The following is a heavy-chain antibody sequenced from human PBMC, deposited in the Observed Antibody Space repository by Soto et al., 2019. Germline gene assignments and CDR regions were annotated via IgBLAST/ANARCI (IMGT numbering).Heavy chain of an antibody. D-gene: IGHD1-20*01. Sequence: GPKRLPWIAAWGTIIYLSGSRVRQATGKGLEWVSYISSSSSTIYYADSVKGRFTISRDNAKNSLYLQMNSLRAEDTAVFYCARDGIRLDYWGQGTLVTVSS. V-gene: IGHV3-48*01. J-gene: IGHJ4*02. CDR2: ISSSSSTI. CDR3: ARDGIRLDY. CDR1: WGTIIYLS.